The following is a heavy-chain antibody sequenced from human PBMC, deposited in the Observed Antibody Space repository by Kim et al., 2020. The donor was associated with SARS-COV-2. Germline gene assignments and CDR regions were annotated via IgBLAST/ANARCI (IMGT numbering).Heavy chain of an antibody. CDR2: IVVGSGNT. Sequence: SVKVSCKASGFTFTSSAVQWVRQARGQRLEWIGWIVVGSGNTNYAQKFQERVTITRDMSTSTAYMELSSLRSEDTAVYYCAADAGDYYAKTGGMDVWGQGTTVTVSS. V-gene: IGHV1-58*01. J-gene: IGHJ6*02. D-gene: IGHD3-10*01. CDR3: AADAGDYYAKTGGMDV. CDR1: GFTFTSSA.